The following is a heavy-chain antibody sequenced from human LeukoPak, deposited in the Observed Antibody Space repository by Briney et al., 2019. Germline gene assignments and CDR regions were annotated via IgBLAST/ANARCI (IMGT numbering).Heavy chain of an antibody. CDR2: VSHDGSNE. CDR1: GFTFSDDA. Sequence: GGSLRLSCAASGFTFSDDAMHWVRQAPGKGLEWVAVVSHDGSNEYYTDSVKGRFTISRDNSKKTLDLQINGLRGEDTGVYYCAKDGYGMDVWGQGTTVTVSS. J-gene: IGHJ6*02. V-gene: IGHV3-30*04. CDR3: AKDGYGMDV.